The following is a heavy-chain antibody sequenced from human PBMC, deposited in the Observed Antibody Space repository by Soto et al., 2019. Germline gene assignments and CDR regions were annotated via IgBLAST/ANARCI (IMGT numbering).Heavy chain of an antibody. CDR3: ASSYYGSGNPKDYYYGMDV. CDR2: INPSGGST. D-gene: IGHD3-10*01. CDR1: GYTFSRYY. Sequence: ASVKVSCKASGYTFSRYYMHWVRQAPGQGLEWMGIINPSGGSTSYAQKFQGRVTITRDTSASTAYMELSSLRSEDTAVYYCASSYYGSGNPKDYYYGMDVWGQGTTVTVSS. J-gene: IGHJ6*02. V-gene: IGHV1-46*01.